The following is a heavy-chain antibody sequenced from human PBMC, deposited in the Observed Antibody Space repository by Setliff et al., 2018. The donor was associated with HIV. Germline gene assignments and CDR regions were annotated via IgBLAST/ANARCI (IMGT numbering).Heavy chain of an antibody. Sequence: SETLSLTCTVSGASISSSSYYWDWIRQPPGKGLEWIGSIYYSGSTYYNPSLESRVTISADMSKNQFSLKLSSVTAADTAVYYCARGRCSGCYRFDYWGQGTLVTVSS. CDR2: IYYSGST. CDR1: GASISSSSYY. V-gene: IGHV4-39*01. CDR3: ARGRCSGCYRFDY. D-gene: IGHD6-19*01. J-gene: IGHJ4*02.